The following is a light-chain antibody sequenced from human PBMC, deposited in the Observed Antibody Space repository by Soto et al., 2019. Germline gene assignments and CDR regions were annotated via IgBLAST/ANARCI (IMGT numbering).Light chain of an antibody. Sequence: DIQMTQSPSSLSASVGDRVTITCRASQGISNSLAWYQQKPGKVPKLLIYAASTLHSGVSSRFSGSGSGTDFTLTISSLQPEDFATYYCQQSYGTPTFGQGTRLEI. CDR1: QGISNS. CDR3: QQSYGTPT. J-gene: IGKJ5*01. CDR2: AAS. V-gene: IGKV1-27*01.